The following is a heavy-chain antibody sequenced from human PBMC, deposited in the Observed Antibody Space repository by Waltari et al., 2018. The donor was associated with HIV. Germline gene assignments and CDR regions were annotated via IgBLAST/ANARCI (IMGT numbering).Heavy chain of an antibody. CDR2: ISGSGANI. J-gene: IGHJ4*02. D-gene: IGHD6-19*01. CDR1: GFTFSDFA. V-gene: IGHV3-23*04. CDR3: AKDGGGWYTSGWYYFDY. Sequence: EVQLVDSGGGLVQPGGSLRLSCAASGFTFSDFAMTWVRQAPGKGLDWVSSISGSGANIYYADSVRGRFTISRDNSKNTLYLQMNSLRVEDTAVYYCAKDGGGWYTSGWYYFDYWGQGILVTVSS.